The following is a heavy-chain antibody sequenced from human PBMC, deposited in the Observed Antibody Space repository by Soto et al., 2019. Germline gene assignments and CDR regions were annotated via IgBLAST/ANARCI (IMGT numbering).Heavy chain of an antibody. CDR2: IIPIFGTA. J-gene: IGHJ4*02. D-gene: IGHD1-26*01. CDR1: GGTFSSYS. V-gene: IGHV1-69*01. CDR3: ARDGGRNSGGIDY. Sequence: QVQLVQSGAEGKKPGSSVKVSCKASGGTFSSYSINWGRQAPGQGLEWMGEIIPIFGTANYAQKFPGRVTITADESTSTAYMELSSLRAEDTAVYYCARDGGRNSGGIDYWGQGTLVTVSS.